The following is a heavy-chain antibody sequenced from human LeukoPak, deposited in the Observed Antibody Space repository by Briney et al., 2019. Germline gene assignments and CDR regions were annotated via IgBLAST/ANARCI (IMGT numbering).Heavy chain of an antibody. D-gene: IGHD1-26*01. CDR3: ARDGAPSGSYFDY. CDR2: IYSGGNT. J-gene: IGHJ4*02. CDR1: GFTVSSNN. V-gene: IGHV3-53*01. Sequence: GGSLRLSCAASGFTVSSNNMNWVRQAPGKGLEWVSVIYSGGNTYYADSVKGRFTISRDSSKNTLYLQMNSLRAEDTAVYYCARDGAPSGSYFDYWGQGTLVTVSS.